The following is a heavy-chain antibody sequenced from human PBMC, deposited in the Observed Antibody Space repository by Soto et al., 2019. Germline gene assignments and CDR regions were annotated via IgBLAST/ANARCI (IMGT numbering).Heavy chain of an antibody. D-gene: IGHD1-1*01. CDR2: ITGRDGYT. J-gene: IGHJ4*02. CDR3: AKVEPMTPYNHPR. CDR1: GFTISNYG. V-gene: IGHV3-23*01. Sequence: DVQVFESGGGLVQPGGSLRLSCEASGFTISNYGMNWVRQAPGKGLEWVSAITGRDGYTYYADSVKGRFTISRDNSKNTLYLQMNSLTAEDTAIYYCAKVEPMTPYNHPRWGQVTLVTVSS.